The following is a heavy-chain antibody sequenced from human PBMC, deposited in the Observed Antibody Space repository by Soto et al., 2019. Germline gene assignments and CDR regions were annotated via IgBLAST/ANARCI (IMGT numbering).Heavy chain of an antibody. CDR1: GGSISSGGYY. Sequence: QVQLQESGPGLVKPSQTLSLTCTVSGGSISSGGYYWSWIRQHPGKGLEWSGYIYYSGSTYYNPSLKSRVTISVDTSKNQFSLKLSSVTAADTAVYYCASQAEYCSSTSCYGGGFDYWGQGTLVTVSS. J-gene: IGHJ4*02. CDR3: ASQAEYCSSTSCYGGGFDY. CDR2: IYYSGST. V-gene: IGHV4-31*03. D-gene: IGHD2-2*01.